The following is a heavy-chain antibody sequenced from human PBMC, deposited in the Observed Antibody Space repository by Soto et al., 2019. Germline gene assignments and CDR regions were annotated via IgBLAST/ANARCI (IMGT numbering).Heavy chain of an antibody. CDR2: IYWNDDK. D-gene: IGHD2-2*01. Sequence: SGPTLVNPTQTLTLTCTFSGFSLSTSGVGVGGIRQPPGKALEWLALIYWNDDKRYSPSLKSRLTITKDTSKNQVVLTMTNMEPVDTATYYCAHSRGYCSSTRCYDYYYGMDVWGQGTTVTVSS. CDR3: AHSRGYCSSTRCYDYYYGMDV. V-gene: IGHV2-5*01. J-gene: IGHJ6*02. CDR1: GFSLSTSGVG.